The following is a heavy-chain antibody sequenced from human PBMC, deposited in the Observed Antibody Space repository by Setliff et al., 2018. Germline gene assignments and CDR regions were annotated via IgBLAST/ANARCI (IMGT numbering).Heavy chain of an antibody. CDR3: ARDDSDDYGTYYYYYMDV. CDR2: ISGGGRYT. D-gene: IGHD4-17*01. V-gene: IGHV3-21*01. Sequence: PGGSLSLSCIASGFTFSSYSMNWVRQAPGKGLEWVSSISGGGRYTYSADSVRGRFTISRDNAKNSLYVQMNNLRAEDTAVYYCARDDSDDYGTYYYYYMDVWGKGTTVTVSS. J-gene: IGHJ6*03. CDR1: GFTFSSYS.